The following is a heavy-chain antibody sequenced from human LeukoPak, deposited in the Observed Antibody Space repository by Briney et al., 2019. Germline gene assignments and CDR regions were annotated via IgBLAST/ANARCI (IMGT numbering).Heavy chain of an antibody. Sequence: PGGSLRLSCAASGFTVSSNYMSWVRQAPGKGLEWVSAISGSGGSTYYADSVKGRFTISRDNSKNTLYLQMNSLRAEDTAVYYCAKARFLEWFFDYWGQGTLVTVSS. J-gene: IGHJ4*02. CDR1: GFTVSSNY. D-gene: IGHD3-3*01. V-gene: IGHV3-23*01. CDR3: AKARFLEWFFDY. CDR2: ISGSGGST.